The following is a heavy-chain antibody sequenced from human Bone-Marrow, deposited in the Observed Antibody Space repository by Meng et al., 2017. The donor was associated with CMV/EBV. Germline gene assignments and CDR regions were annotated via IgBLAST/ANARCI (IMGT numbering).Heavy chain of an antibody. CDR1: GFTFNDAW. J-gene: IGHJ5*02. D-gene: IGHD1-14*01. CDR3: TREATVDRNYYWFDP. V-gene: IGHV3-15*01. Sequence: GGSLRLSCAASGFTFNDAWMSWVRQAPGKGLEWIGRIKTKVDGATTAYGAPVKGRFSISRDDSKNTLYLQINSLKTEDTGVYYCTREATVDRNYYWFDPWPGNPDHRLL. CDR2: IKTKVDGATT.